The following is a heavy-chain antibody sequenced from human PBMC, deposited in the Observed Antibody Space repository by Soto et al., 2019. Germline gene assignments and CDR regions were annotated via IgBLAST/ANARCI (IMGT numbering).Heavy chain of an antibody. Sequence: PSETLSLTCSLSGGSINSSDHCWGWIRQTPGKGLEWIGSVYYTETAYYNPSLKSPVTISVETSRNTFSLKANSVTAADTGIYYCARQRVLSTNMLITSFDPWGQGTLVTVSS. D-gene: IGHD1-1*01. V-gene: IGHV4-39*01. CDR2: VYYTETA. J-gene: IGHJ5*02. CDR1: GGSINSSDHC. CDR3: ARQRVLSTNMLITSFDP.